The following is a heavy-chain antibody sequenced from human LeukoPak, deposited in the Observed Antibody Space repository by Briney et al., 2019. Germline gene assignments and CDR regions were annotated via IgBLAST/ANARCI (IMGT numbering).Heavy chain of an antibody. V-gene: IGHV3-30*18. Sequence: PGRSLRLSCAASGFTFSTYGMHWVRQAPGKGLEWVAVISYDATSEYYADSVKGRFTISRDNSKNTLYLQMNSLRAEDTAVYYCAKGYSGSPRDYFDYWGQGTLVTVSS. D-gene: IGHD1-26*01. CDR1: GFTFSTYG. CDR2: ISYDATSE. CDR3: AKGYSGSPRDYFDY. J-gene: IGHJ4*02.